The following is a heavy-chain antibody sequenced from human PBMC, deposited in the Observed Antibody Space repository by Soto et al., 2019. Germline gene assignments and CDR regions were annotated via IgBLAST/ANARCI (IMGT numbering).Heavy chain of an antibody. J-gene: IGHJ6*03. V-gene: IGHV4-59*01. Sequence: PSETLSLTCTVSGGSISSYYWIWIRQPPGKGLEWIGYIYYSGSTNYNPSLKSRVTISVDTSKNQFSLKLSSVTAEDTAVYFCAKDGHGEVWYYYMDVWGKGTTVTVSS. D-gene: IGHD3-3*01. CDR1: GGSISSYY. CDR2: IYYSGST. CDR3: AKDGHGEVWYYYMDV.